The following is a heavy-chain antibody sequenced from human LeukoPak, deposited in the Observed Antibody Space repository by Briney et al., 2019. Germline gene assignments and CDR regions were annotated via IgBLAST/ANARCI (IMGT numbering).Heavy chain of an antibody. V-gene: IGHV1-18*01. Sequence: ASVKVSCKASGYTFTSYGITRVRQAPGQGLEWMGWNSAYNINTQYAQNLQGRVTMTRDTSTNTAYMELRSLRYDDTAVYYCAREGKYSSSSTDSWGQGTLVTVSS. D-gene: IGHD6-6*01. CDR1: GYTFTSYG. CDR2: NSAYNINT. CDR3: AREGKYSSSSTDS. J-gene: IGHJ5*01.